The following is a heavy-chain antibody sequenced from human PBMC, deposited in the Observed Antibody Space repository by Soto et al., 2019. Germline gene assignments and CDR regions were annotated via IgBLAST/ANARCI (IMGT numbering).Heavy chain of an antibody. CDR2: INHSGST. CDR1: GGSFSGYY. D-gene: IGHD3-3*01. Sequence: SETLSLTCAVYGGSFSGYYWSWIRQPPGKGLEWIGEINHSGSTNYNPSLKSRVTISVDTSKNQFSLKLSSVTAADTAVYYCARRLEWLFENRFDPWGQGTLVTVSS. CDR3: ARRLEWLFENRFDP. V-gene: IGHV4-34*01. J-gene: IGHJ5*02.